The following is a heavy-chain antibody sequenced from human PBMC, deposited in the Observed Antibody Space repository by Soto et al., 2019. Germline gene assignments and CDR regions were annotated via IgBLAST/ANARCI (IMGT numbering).Heavy chain of an antibody. J-gene: IGHJ5*02. Sequence: SETLSLTCSVSGGTISGYYWTWIRQPAGKGLEWIGRIYSSGNTKYNPSLQSRVTMSLDTSNNQFPLRLTSVTAADTAVYYCARGQRFSGWFDPWGQGTLVTVSS. D-gene: IGHD3-3*01. CDR1: GGTISGYY. CDR3: ARGQRFSGWFDP. CDR2: IYSSGNT. V-gene: IGHV4-4*07.